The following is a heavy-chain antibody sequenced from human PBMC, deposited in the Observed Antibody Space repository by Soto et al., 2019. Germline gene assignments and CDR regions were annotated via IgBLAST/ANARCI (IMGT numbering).Heavy chain of an antibody. V-gene: IGHV3-21*01. D-gene: IGHD6-13*01. CDR3: ARPRLPAAGDYYYYGMDV. CDR1: GFTFSKYS. Sequence: GGSLRLSCAASGFTFSKYSVNWVRQAPGKGLEWVSSISSRSTYIFYAHSVKGRFTISRDNAKNSLYLQMNSLRAEDTGVYYCARPRLPAAGDYYYYGMDVWGQGTTVTVYS. CDR2: ISSRSTYI. J-gene: IGHJ6*02.